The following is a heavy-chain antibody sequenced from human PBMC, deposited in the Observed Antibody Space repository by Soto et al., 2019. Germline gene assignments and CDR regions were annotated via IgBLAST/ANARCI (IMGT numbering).Heavy chain of an antibody. CDR2: IYYSGST. CDR3: ARASYCSGGSCYSLNY. J-gene: IGHJ4*02. D-gene: IGHD2-15*01. CDR1: GGSISSGDYY. Sequence: QVQLQESGPGLVKPSQTLSLTCTVSGGSISSGDYYWSWIRQPPGKGLEWIGYIYYSGSTYYNPSLKGRVTISVDTSKNQFSLKLSSVTAADTAVYYCARASYCSGGSCYSLNYWGQGTLVTVSS. V-gene: IGHV4-30-4*01.